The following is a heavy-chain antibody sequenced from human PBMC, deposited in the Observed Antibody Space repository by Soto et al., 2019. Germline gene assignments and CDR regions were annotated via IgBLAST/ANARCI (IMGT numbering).Heavy chain of an antibody. CDR3: AREKGYISGPKNFDY. D-gene: IGHD5-12*01. Sequence: QVHLEESGPGLVKPPQTLSLTCTVSGASISSGDYFWSWIRQSPGKGLEWIGYIYDSGSSYYNPSLKSRVTMSVDTSKNQFSLKLRSVTAADTAVYYCAREKGYISGPKNFDYWGQGTLVTVSS. CDR1: GASISSGDYF. J-gene: IGHJ4*02. V-gene: IGHV4-30-4*01. CDR2: IYDSGSS.